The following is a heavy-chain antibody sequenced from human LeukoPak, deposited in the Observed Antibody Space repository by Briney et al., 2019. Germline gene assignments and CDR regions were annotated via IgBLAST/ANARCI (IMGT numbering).Heavy chain of an antibody. CDR3: ARDPQRYSSSDPYNWFDP. V-gene: IGHV1-2*02. CDR1: GYTFTGYY. CDR2: INPNSGGT. Sequence: ASVKVSCKASGYTFTGYYMHWVRQAPGQGLEWMGWINPNSGGTNYAQRFQGRVTMTRDTSISTAYMELSRLRSDDTAVYYCARDPQRYSSSDPYNWFDPWGQGTLVTVSS. D-gene: IGHD6-6*01. J-gene: IGHJ5*02.